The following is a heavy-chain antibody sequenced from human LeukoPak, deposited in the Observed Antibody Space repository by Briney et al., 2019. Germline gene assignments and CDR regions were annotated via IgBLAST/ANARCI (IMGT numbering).Heavy chain of an antibody. CDR3: AREGSYFDY. J-gene: IGHJ4*02. Sequence: SQTLSLTCAISGDRVSSNSAAWNWIRQSPSRGLEWLGRTYYRSDWYSDYAVSAKSRVSITPDTAKNQFSLQLNSVTPEDTAIYYCAREGSYFDYWGQGTLVTVSS. V-gene: IGHV6-1*01. CDR2: TYYRSDWYS. CDR1: GDRVSSNSAA.